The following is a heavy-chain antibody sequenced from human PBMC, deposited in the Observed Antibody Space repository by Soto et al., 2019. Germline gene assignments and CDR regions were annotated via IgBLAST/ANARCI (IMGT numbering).Heavy chain of an antibody. D-gene: IGHD3-22*01. CDR1: GGSISSDDYY. Sequence: PSETLSLTCTVSGGSISSDDYYWSWIRQAPGRGLEWIGYIHSSGSIYYNPSLKSRATMSIDTAGNQFSLKVSFVTVADTAVYYCARDLDGLHDDTSGPFPRPGWGQGTLVTVS. CDR3: ARDLDGLHDDTSGPFPRPG. CDR2: IHSSGSI. J-gene: IGHJ1*01. V-gene: IGHV4-30-4*01.